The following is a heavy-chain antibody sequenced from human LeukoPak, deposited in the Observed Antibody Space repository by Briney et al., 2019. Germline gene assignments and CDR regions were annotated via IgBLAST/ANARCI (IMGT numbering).Heavy chain of an antibody. CDR1: GGSISSSSYY. CDR2: IYYSGST. V-gene: IGHV4-39*01. Sequence: KPSETLSLTCTVSGGSISSSSYYWGWIRQPPGKGLEWIGSIYYSGSTYYNPSLKSRVTISVDTSKNQFSLKLSSVTAADTAVYYCASVVWFGELLSNVFDYWGQGTLVTVSS. CDR3: ASVVWFGELLSNVFDY. D-gene: IGHD3-10*01. J-gene: IGHJ4*02.